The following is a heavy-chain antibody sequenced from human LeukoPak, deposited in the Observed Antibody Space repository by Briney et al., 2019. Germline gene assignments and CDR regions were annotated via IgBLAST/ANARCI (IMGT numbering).Heavy chain of an antibody. D-gene: IGHD5-18*01. J-gene: IGHJ4*02. V-gene: IGHV5-51*01. Sequence: GESLKISCKGSGYSFTTYWIGWVRQMPGKGLDWMGIIYPGDSDTRYSPSLRGQVTISADKSINTAYLQWSGLKASDTAMYYCARRGYSYSDFDFWGQGTLVTVSS. CDR3: ARRGYSYSDFDF. CDR2: IYPGDSDT. CDR1: GYSFTTYW.